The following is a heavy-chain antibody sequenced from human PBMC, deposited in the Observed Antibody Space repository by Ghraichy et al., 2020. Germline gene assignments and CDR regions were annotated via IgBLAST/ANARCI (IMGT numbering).Heavy chain of an antibody. D-gene: IGHD6-19*01. J-gene: IGHJ4*02. Sequence: SVKVSCKASGGTFSSYAISWVRQAPGPGLEWMGGIIPIFGTANYAQKFQGRVTITADESTSTAYMELSSLRSEDTAVYYCARVEGEYSSGWYGYWGQGTLVTVSS. CDR1: GGTFSSYA. V-gene: IGHV1-69*13. CDR3: ARVEGEYSSGWYGY. CDR2: IIPIFGTA.